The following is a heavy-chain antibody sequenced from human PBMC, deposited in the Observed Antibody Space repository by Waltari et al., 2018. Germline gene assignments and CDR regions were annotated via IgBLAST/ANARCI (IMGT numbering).Heavy chain of an antibody. Sequence: EVQLVQSGAEVKKPGESLKISCKGSGYSFTSYWIGWVRQMPGKGLEWMGIIYPGDPDTRYSPACEGQVTISADKSISTAYLQWSSLKASDTAMYYCARLSSIAARQEYCDYWGQGTLVAVSS. V-gene: IGHV5-51*03. J-gene: IGHJ4*02. D-gene: IGHD6-6*01. CDR3: ARLSSIAARQEYCDY. CDR2: IYPGDPDT. CDR1: GYSFTSYW.